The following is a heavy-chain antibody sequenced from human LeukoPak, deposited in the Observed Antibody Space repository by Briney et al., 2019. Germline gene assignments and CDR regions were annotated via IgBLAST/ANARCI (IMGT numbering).Heavy chain of an antibody. V-gene: IGHV4-38-2*02. J-gene: IGHJ4*02. CDR1: GYSISSGYY. CDR3: ARGGDSSSSPDY. CDR2: IYHSGST. D-gene: IGHD6-6*01. Sequence: PSETLSLTCTVSGYSISSGYYWGWIRQPPGKGLEWIGSIYHSGSTYYNPSLKSRVTISVDTSKNQFSLKLSPVTAADTAVYYCARGGDSSSSPDYWGQGTLVTVSS.